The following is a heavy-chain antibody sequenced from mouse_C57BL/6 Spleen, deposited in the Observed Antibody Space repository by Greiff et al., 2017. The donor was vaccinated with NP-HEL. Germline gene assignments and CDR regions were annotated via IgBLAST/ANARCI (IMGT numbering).Heavy chain of an antibody. CDR2: ISDGGSYT. Sequence: EVQRVESGGGLVKPGGSLKLSCAASGFTFSSYAMSWVRQTPEKRLEWVATISDGGSYTYYPDNVKGRFTISRENAKNNLYLQMSHLKSEDTAMYYCARDFDGYYGVNYAMDYWGQGTSVTVSA. D-gene: IGHD2-3*01. J-gene: IGHJ4*01. CDR1: GFTFSSYA. V-gene: IGHV5-4*01. CDR3: ARDFDGYYGVNYAMDY.